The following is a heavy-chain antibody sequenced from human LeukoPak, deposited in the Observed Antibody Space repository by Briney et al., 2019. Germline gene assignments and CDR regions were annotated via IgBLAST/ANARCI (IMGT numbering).Heavy chain of an antibody. CDR1: GFTFSSYA. J-gene: IGHJ4*02. Sequence: GSLRLSCAASGFTFSSYAMHWVRQAPGKGLEWVAVISYDGSNKYYADSVKGRFTISRDNSKNTLYLQMNSLRAEDTAVYYCARDQLSSWYDFDYWGQGTLVTVSS. CDR3: ARDQLSSWYDFDY. V-gene: IGHV3-30-3*01. CDR2: ISYDGSNK. D-gene: IGHD6-13*01.